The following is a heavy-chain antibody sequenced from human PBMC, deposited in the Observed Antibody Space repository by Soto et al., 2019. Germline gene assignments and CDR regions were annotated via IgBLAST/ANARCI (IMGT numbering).Heavy chain of an antibody. V-gene: IGHV4-4*02. J-gene: IGHJ4*02. D-gene: IGHD6-13*01. Sequence: QVQLQESGPGLVKPSGTLSLTCAVSGGSISSSNWWSWVRQPPGKGQEWIGEIYHSGSTNYNPSLKSRVTISVYKSKNQFSLKLSSVTAADTAVYYCARVCTPNIAAAGTFDYWGQGTLVTVSS. CDR2: IYHSGST. CDR3: ARVCTPNIAAAGTFDY. CDR1: GGSISSSNW.